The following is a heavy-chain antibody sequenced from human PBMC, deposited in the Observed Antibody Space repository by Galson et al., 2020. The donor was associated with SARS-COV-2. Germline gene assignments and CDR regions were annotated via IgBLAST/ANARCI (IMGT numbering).Heavy chain of an antibody. Sequence: ASETLSLNCTVSGGSISSGGYYWSWIRQHPGKGLEWIGYIYYSGSTYYNPSLKRRVTISVDTSKNQFSLKLSSVTAADTAVYYCASSYCGGDCYSQDFDYWGQGTLVTVSS. D-gene: IGHD2-21*02. J-gene: IGHJ4*02. CDR2: IYYSGST. CDR3: ASSYCGGDCYSQDFDY. CDR1: GGSISSGGYY. V-gene: IGHV4-31*03.